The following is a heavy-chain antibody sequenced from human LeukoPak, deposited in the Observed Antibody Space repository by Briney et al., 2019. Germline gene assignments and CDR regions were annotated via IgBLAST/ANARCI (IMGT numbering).Heavy chain of an antibody. Sequence: GGSLRLSCAASGFTFGDYYMSWIRQAPGKGLEWVSYISSSSSYTNYADSVKGRFTISRDNAKNSLYLQMNSLRAEDTAVYYCARDEAGVTTFGYWGQGTLVTVSS. V-gene: IGHV3-11*06. CDR1: GFTFGDYY. J-gene: IGHJ4*02. CDR2: ISSSSSYT. D-gene: IGHD4-11*01. CDR3: ARDEAGVTTFGY.